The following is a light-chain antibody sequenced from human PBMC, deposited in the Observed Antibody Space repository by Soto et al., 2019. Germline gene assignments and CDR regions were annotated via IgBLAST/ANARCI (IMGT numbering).Light chain of an antibody. CDR2: DAS. CDR1: QSVKTF. CDR3: QQRSNWPPIT. Sequence: EIVLTQSPATLSLSPGESATLSCRASQSVKTFLVRYQQRPGQAPRLLIHDASHRAAGIPARFSGSGFGTDFTLTISSLEPEDAAVYYCQQRSNWPPITFGQGTRLDIK. V-gene: IGKV3-11*01. J-gene: IGKJ5*01.